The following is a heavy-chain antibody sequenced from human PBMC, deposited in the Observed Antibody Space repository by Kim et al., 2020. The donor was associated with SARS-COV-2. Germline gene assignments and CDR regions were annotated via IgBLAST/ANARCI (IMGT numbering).Heavy chain of an antibody. Sequence: GGSLRLSCAASGFTFSSYWMSWVRQAPGKGLEWVANIKQDGSEKYYVDSVKGRFTISRDNAKNSLYLQMNSLRAEDTAVYYCARDRDTAAGTIYFDYWGQGTLVTVSS. CDR1: GFTFSSYW. CDR2: IKQDGSEK. D-gene: IGHD6-13*01. J-gene: IGHJ4*02. CDR3: ARDRDTAAGTIYFDY. V-gene: IGHV3-7*01.